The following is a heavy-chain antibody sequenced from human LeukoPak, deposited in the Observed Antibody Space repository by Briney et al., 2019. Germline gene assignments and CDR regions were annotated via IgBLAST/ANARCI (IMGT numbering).Heavy chain of an antibody. CDR1: GFTFSSCT. V-gene: IGHV3-21*01. Sequence: GGSLRLSCAASGFTFSSCTMNWVRQAPGKGLEWVSSISSSSSYIYYADSVKGRFTISRDNAKNTLYLQMNSLRAEDTAVYYCARGGWFGELVRRFGYYYYYMDVWGKGTTVTVSS. CDR2: ISSSSSYI. CDR3: ARGGWFGELVRRFGYYYYYMDV. D-gene: IGHD3-10*01. J-gene: IGHJ6*03.